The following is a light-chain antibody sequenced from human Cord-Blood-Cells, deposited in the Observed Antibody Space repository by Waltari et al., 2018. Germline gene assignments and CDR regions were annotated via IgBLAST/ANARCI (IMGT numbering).Light chain of an antibody. Sequence: IVMMQSPATLSVSPGERATLSCRASQSVSSNLAWYQQKPGQAPRLLIYGASTRATGIPARFSGSGSGTEFTLTISSLQSEDFAVYYCQQYNNWLFTFGPGTKVDIK. CDR3: QQYNNWLFT. V-gene: IGKV3-15*01. CDR2: GAS. J-gene: IGKJ3*01. CDR1: QSVSSN.